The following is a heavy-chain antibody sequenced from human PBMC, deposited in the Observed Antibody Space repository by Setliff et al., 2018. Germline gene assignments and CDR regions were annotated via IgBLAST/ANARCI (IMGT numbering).Heavy chain of an antibody. CDR3: AREGRGVYYHYYYMDV. J-gene: IGHJ6*03. V-gene: IGHV4-39*02. D-gene: IGHD3-10*01. CDR2: IYYSGST. CDR1: GGSISSRNYY. Sequence: PSETLSLTCTVSGGSISSRNYYWGWIRQPPGKGLEWIGSIYYSGSTYYNPSRKSRITISVDTSKNQFSLKLSSVTAADTAVYYCAREGRGVYYHYYYMDVWGKGTTVTVSS.